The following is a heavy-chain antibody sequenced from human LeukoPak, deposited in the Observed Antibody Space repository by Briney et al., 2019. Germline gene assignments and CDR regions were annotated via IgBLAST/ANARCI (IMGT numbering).Heavy chain of an antibody. CDR2: IYSGDST. Sequence: PGGSLRLSCAASGFTVSSNYMSWVRQAPGKGLEWVSVIYSGDSTYYADSVEGRLFISRDNSKNTLYLQMNSLRAEDTAVYYCARGPYNWNYPRGFLDYWGQGTLVTVSS. J-gene: IGHJ4*02. CDR1: GFTVSSNY. CDR3: ARGPYNWNYPRGFLDY. V-gene: IGHV3-66*01. D-gene: IGHD1-7*01.